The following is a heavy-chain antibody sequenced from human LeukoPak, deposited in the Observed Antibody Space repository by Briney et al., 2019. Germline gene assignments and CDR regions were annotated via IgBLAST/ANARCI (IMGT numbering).Heavy chain of an antibody. V-gene: IGHV3-74*01. D-gene: IGHD3-22*01. J-gene: IGHJ4*02. Sequence: PGGSLRLSCTASGFTFSDYWMHWVRQAPGKGLVWVSRINSDGSRTNYADCVKGRFTISRDNAKNTVFLQMNSLRAEDAAVYYCARVITGSTYGQFDYGGQGTLVTVSS. CDR3: ARVITGSTYGQFDY. CDR1: GFTFSDYW. CDR2: INSDGSRT.